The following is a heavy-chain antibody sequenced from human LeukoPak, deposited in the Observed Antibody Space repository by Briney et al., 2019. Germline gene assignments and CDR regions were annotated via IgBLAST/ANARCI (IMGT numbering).Heavy chain of an antibody. CDR2: ISSNGGST. J-gene: IGHJ4*02. V-gene: IGHV3-64*01. Sequence: PGGSLRLSCAASGFTVSSNYMSWVRQAPGKGLEYVSAISSNGGSTSYANSVKGRFTISRDNSKNTLYLQMGSLRAEDMAVYYCARSSIVVVSILDYWGQGTLVTVSS. CDR1: GFTVSSNY. CDR3: ARSSIVVVSILDY. D-gene: IGHD2-2*01.